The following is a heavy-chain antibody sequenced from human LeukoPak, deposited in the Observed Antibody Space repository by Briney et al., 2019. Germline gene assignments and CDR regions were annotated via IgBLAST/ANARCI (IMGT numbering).Heavy chain of an antibody. V-gene: IGHV3-21*01. CDR1: GFTFSSYS. Sequence: GGSLSLSCAASGFTFSSYSMNWVRQAPGKGLEWVSSVSGSSKSIYYADSVRGRFTISRDNAKNSLYLQMNSLRAEDTAVYYCARSNYYGSGSYYDYWGQGTLVTVSS. CDR3: ARSNYYGSGSYYDY. J-gene: IGHJ4*02. CDR2: VSGSSKSI. D-gene: IGHD3-10*01.